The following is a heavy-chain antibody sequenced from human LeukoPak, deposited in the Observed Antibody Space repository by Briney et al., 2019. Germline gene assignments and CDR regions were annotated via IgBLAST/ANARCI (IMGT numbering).Heavy chain of an antibody. J-gene: IGHJ5*02. V-gene: IGHV4-4*02. CDR1: GGSISSSNW. D-gene: IGHD6-19*01. CDR2: IYHSGST. Sequence: PSGTLSLTCAVSGGSISSSNWWSWVRQPPGKGLEWIGEIYHSGSTNYNPSLKSRVTISVDKSKNQFSLKLSSVTAADTAVYYCARKYPRWYSSGQNWFDPWGQGTLVTVSS. CDR3: ARKYPRWYSSGQNWFDP.